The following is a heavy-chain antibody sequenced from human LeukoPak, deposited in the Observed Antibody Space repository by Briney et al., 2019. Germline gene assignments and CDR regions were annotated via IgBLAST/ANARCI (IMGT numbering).Heavy chain of an antibody. J-gene: IGHJ4*02. Sequence: GRSLRLSCAASGFSFSSYGLHGVRQAPGKGLEWVAVVSNDGSDKNYADSVKGRFTISRDNSKNALYLQLNSLRAEDTAIYYCATPYGDYYSTPYDYWGQGTLVTVSS. V-gene: IGHV3-30*03. CDR2: VSNDGSDK. CDR1: GFSFSSYG. D-gene: IGHD4-17*01. CDR3: ATPYGDYYSTPYDY.